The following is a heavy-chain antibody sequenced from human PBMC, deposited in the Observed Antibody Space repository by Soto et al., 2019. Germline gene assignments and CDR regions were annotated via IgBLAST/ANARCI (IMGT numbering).Heavy chain of an antibody. D-gene: IGHD6-13*01. CDR3: ASLGHSSPLVEYYYYMDV. J-gene: IGHJ6*03. Sequence: ASVKVSCKASGGTFSSYTISWVRQAPGQGLEWMGRIIPILGIANYAQKFQGRVTITADKSTSTAYMELSSLRSEDTAVYYCASLGHSSPLVEYYYYMDVWGKGTTVTVSS. V-gene: IGHV1-69*02. CDR2: IIPILGIA. CDR1: GGTFSSYT.